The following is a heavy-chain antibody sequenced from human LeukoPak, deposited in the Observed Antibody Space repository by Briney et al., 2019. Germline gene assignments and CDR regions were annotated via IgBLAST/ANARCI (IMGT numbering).Heavy chain of an antibody. CDR3: AKDQDYDSSGYYDP. J-gene: IGHJ5*02. D-gene: IGHD3-22*01. V-gene: IGHV3-23*01. Sequence: GGSLRLSCAAFGFTFSSYAMSWVRQAPGKGLEWVSAISGSGGSTYCADSVKGRFTISRDNSKNTLYLQMNSLRAEDTAVYYCAKDQDYDSSGYYDPWGQGTLVTVSS. CDR1: GFTFSSYA. CDR2: ISGSGGST.